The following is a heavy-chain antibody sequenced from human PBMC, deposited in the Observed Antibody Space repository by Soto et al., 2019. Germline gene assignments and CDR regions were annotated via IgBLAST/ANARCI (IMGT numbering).Heavy chain of an antibody. CDR2: IIPIFGTA. Sequence: SVKVSCKASGGTFSSYAISWVRQAPGQGLEWMGGIIPIFGTANYAQKFQGRVTITADESTSTAYMELSSLRSEDTAVYYCARGRYNWNDYYGMDVWGQGTTVTVSS. V-gene: IGHV1-69*13. D-gene: IGHD1-1*01. CDR3: ARGRYNWNDYYGMDV. J-gene: IGHJ6*02. CDR1: GGTFSSYA.